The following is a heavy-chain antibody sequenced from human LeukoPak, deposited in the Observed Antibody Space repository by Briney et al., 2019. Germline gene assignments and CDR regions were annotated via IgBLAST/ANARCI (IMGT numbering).Heavy chain of an antibody. CDR1: GFTFNTYG. D-gene: IGHD6-19*01. J-gene: IGHJ4*02. CDR3: ARDLGSGWEEGGDYFDY. V-gene: IGHV3-48*04. CDR2: ISSSSSTI. Sequence: PGGSLRLSCADSGFTFNTYGMNWVRQAPGKGLEWVSYISSSSSTIYYADSVKGRFTISRDNAKNSLYLQMNSLRAEDTAVYYCARDLGSGWEEGGDYFDYWGQGTLVTVSS.